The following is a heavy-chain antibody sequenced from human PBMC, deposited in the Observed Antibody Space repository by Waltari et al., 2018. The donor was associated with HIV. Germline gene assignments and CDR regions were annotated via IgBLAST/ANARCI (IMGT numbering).Heavy chain of an antibody. CDR1: GYTFPGSY. V-gene: IGHV1-2*06. Sequence: QVPLVQSGAEVKKPGASVKVSCTASGYTFPGSYMHWVRQAPGQGLEWMGRINPNSDGTNYAQQFQGRVTMTRDTSISTADMELSRLRSDDTAVYYCAREGARMTTMIYYYYGMDVWGQGTTVTVSS. CDR3: AREGARMTTMIYYYYGMDV. CDR2: INPNSDGT. J-gene: IGHJ6*02. D-gene: IGHD4-4*01.